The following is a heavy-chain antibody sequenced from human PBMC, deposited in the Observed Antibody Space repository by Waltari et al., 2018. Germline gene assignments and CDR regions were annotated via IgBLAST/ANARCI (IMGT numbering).Heavy chain of an antibody. CDR2: INKDGIST. D-gene: IGHD2-15*01. V-gene: IGHV3-74*03. CDR3: ARAGLLGAFDV. CDR1: GFTFSRAW. Sequence: VQLVESGGGLVQPGGSLRLSFAASGFTFSRAWIHWVRQFPGKGLSWVSRINKDGISTVYADSVKGRFTISRDDAKNTVSLQMNNLSAEDTALYYCARAGLLGAFDVWGQGTMVTVSS. J-gene: IGHJ3*01.